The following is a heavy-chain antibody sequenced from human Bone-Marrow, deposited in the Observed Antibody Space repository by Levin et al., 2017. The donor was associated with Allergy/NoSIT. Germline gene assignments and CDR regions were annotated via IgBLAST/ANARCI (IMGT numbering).Heavy chain of an antibody. D-gene: IGHD3-22*01. V-gene: IGHV3-74*01. CDR1: GFTFSSYW. J-gene: IGHJ4*02. CDR2: INSDGSST. Sequence: GESLKISCAASGFTFSSYWMHWVRQAPGKGLVWVSRINSDGSSTSYADSVKGRFTISRDNAKNTLYLQMNSLRAEDTAVYYCARDLYDSSGYYYEGEPGYWGQGTLVTVSS. CDR3: ARDLYDSSGYYYEGEPGY.